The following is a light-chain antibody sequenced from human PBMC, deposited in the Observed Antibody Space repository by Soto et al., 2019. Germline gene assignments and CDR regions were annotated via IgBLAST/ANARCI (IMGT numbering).Light chain of an antibody. J-gene: IGLJ2*01. V-gene: IGLV2-14*01. CDR1: NGDIGTYDY. CDR3: NSYAATFL. CDR2: EVS. Sequence: QSVLTQPASVSGSPGQSITISCTGTNGDIGTYDYVSWYQQHPGKAPKLIISEVSHRPSGVSDRFSGSKFGNTASLTVSGLQADDEADYYCNSYAATFLFGGGTKLTVL.